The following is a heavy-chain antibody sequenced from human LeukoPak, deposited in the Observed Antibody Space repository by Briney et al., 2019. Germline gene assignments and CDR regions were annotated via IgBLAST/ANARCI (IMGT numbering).Heavy chain of an antibody. V-gene: IGHV1-69*05. Sequence: GSSVKVSCKASGGTFSSYAISWVRQAPGQGLEWMGGIIPIFGTANYAQKFQGRVTITTDESTSTAYMELSSLRSEDTAVYYCAKSKMATIQNYFDYWGQGTLVTVSS. CDR1: GGTFSSYA. D-gene: IGHD5-24*01. CDR3: AKSKMATIQNYFDY. J-gene: IGHJ4*02. CDR2: IIPIFGTA.